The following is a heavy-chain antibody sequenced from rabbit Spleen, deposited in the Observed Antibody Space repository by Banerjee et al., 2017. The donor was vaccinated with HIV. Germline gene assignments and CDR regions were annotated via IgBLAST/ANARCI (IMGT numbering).Heavy chain of an antibody. J-gene: IGHJ6*01. CDR1: GFSFSSSDY. CDR2: IAGSSSGFT. V-gene: IGHV1S40*01. CDR3: ASDTGSSFSSCGMDL. D-gene: IGHD8-1*01. Sequence: QSLEESGGGLVQPEGSLVLTCKASGFSFSSSDYICWVRQAPGKGLEWISCIAGSSSGFTYTANWTRGRFPISKTSSTTVTMEMTSLTTAAAATYFCASDTGSSFSSCGMDLWGPGTLVTVS.